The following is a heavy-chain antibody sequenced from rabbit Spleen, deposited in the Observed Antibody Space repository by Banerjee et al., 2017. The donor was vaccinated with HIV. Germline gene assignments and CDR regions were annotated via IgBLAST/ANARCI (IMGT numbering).Heavy chain of an antibody. Sequence: QLKESGGGLVQPGGSLKLSCKASGFDFSGYYMSWVRQAPGKGLEWIGYIDPVFGSTYYAIWLNGRFTISSHNAQNTLYLQLNSLTAADTATYFCVRGASDSGYYSLWGPGTLVTVS. V-gene: IGHV1S7*01. CDR2: IDPVFGST. CDR1: GFDFSGYY. D-gene: IGHD1-1*01. J-gene: IGHJ4*01. CDR3: VRGASDSGYYSL.